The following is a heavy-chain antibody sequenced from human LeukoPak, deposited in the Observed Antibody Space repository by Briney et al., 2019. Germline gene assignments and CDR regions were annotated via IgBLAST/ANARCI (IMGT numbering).Heavy chain of an antibody. CDR1: GFTFSSYA. D-gene: IGHD1-26*01. CDR3: ARERGVGGTTWGDIGY. Sequence: GGSLRLSCAASGFTFSSYAIHWVRQAPGKGLEWVAGIWYDGSNKYYADSVKGRFTISRDNSKNTLYLQMNSLRAEDTAVYYCARERGVGGTTWGDIGYWGQGTLVTVSS. V-gene: IGHV3-33*01. J-gene: IGHJ4*02. CDR2: IWYDGSNK.